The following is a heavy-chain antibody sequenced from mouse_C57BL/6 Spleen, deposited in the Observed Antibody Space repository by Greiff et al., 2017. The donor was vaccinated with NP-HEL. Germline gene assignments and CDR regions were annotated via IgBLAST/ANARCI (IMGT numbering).Heavy chain of an antibody. Sequence: QVQLQQPGAELVKPGASVKLSCKASGYTFTSYWMHWVKQRPGQGLEWIGMIHPNSGSTNYNEKFKSKATLTVDKSSSTAYMQLSSLTSEDSAVYYCARDRKDYEGDVNYWGQGTTLTVSS. V-gene: IGHV1-64*01. J-gene: IGHJ2*01. D-gene: IGHD2-4*01. CDR2: IHPNSGST. CDR3: ARDRKDYEGDVNY. CDR1: GYTFTSYW.